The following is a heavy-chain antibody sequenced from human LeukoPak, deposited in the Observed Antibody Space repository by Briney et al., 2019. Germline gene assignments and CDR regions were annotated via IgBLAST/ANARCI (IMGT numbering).Heavy chain of an antibody. D-gene: IGHD4-17*01. J-gene: IGHJ2*01. Sequence: RASQTLSLTCTVSGGSISSGDYYWSWIRQPPGKGLEWIGYIYYSGSTYYNPSLKSRVTISVDTSKNQFSLKLSSVTAADTAVYYCARDKMTTVTTPLWYFDLWGRGTLVTVSS. CDR3: ARDKMTTVTTPLWYFDL. CDR2: IYYSGST. V-gene: IGHV4-30-4*01. CDR1: GGSISSGDYY.